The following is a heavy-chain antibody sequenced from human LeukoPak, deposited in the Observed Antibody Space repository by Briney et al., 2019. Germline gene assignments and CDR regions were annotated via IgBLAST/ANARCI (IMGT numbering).Heavy chain of an antibody. Sequence: PGGSLRLSCAASGFTFSSYAMRWVRQAPGKGLEWVSYISSSSSTIYYADSVKGRFTISRDNAKNPLYLQMNSLRDEDKAVYYCARDSITIFGVVITWGQGTLVTVSS. V-gene: IGHV3-48*02. J-gene: IGHJ5*02. CDR3: ARDSITIFGVVIT. CDR1: GFTFSSYA. CDR2: ISSSSSTI. D-gene: IGHD3-3*01.